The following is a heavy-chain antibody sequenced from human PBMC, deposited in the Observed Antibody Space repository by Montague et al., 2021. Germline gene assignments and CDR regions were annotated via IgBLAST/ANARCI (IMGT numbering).Heavy chain of an antibody. CDR2: IYYNGNT. Sequence: SETLSLICTVSGGAISSFYWHWIRHSPGKGLEWIGEIYYNGNTKYDPSLKSRVTMSVDTSKNQFSLRLSSVTVADTAVYYCAREWGAFDSWGQGTLVTVSS. D-gene: IGHD3-16*01. CDR3: AREWGAFDS. V-gene: IGHV4-59*01. J-gene: IGHJ4*02. CDR1: GGAISSFY.